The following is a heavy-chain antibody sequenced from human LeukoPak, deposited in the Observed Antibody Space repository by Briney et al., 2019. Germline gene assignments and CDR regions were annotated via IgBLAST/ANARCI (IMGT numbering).Heavy chain of an antibody. V-gene: IGHV3-48*03. CDR2: ITTSGTST. CDR3: VVHSATSCY. Sequence: GGSLRLSCATSGFTFSSYEMNWVRQAPGKGLEWISYITTSGTSTYYADSVKGRFTISRDNGKTALSLQMNSLRAEDTAVYYCVVHSATSCYWGQGTLITVSS. CDR1: GFTFSSYE. D-gene: IGHD1-26*01. J-gene: IGHJ4*02.